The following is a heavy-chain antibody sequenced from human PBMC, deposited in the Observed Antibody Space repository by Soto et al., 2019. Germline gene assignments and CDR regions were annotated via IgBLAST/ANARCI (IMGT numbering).Heavy chain of an antibody. J-gene: IGHJ4*02. Sequence: EVQLLESGGGLIQPGGSLRLSCAASGFTFSSYAMSWVRQAPGKGLEWVSAISGSGVCTYYADSVKGRFTISRDNSKNTLYLQMNSLRAEDTAVYYCAKDDCSSTSYYAPFDYWGQGTLVTVSS. CDR3: AKDDCSSTSYYAPFDY. CDR2: ISGSGVCT. D-gene: IGHD2-2*01. V-gene: IGHV3-23*01. CDR1: GFTFSSYA.